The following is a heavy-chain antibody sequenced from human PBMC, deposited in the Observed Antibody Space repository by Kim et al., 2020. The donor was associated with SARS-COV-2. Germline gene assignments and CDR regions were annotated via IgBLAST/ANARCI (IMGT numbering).Heavy chain of an antibody. D-gene: IGHD3-16*01. CDR3: AKDKGGVGDADFDY. CDR1: GFTFGDYA. Sequence: GGSLRLSCAASGFTFGDYAMHWVRQAPGKGLEWVSGISWNSGSIGYADSVKGRFTISRDNAKNSLYLQMNSLRAEDTALYYCAKDKGGVGDADFDYWGQGTLVTVSS. V-gene: IGHV3-9*01. J-gene: IGHJ4*02. CDR2: ISWNSGSI.